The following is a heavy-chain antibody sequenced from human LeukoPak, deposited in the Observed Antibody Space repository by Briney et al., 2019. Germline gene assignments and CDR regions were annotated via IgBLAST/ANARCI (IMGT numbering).Heavy chain of an antibody. CDR2: IKQDGSEK. J-gene: IGHJ4*02. CDR3: ARGNDYGDYVGIYFDY. D-gene: IGHD4-17*01. Sequence: GGSLRLSCAASGFTLNNYWMSWVRQAPGKGLEWVANIKQDGSEKYYADSVKGRFTISRDNAKNSFYLQMNSLRAEDTAVYHCARGNDYGDYVGIYFDYWGQGTLVTVSS. CDR1: GFTLNNYW. V-gene: IGHV3-7*01.